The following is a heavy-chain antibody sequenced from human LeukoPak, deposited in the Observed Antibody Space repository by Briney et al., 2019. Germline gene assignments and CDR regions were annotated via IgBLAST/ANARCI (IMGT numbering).Heavy chain of an antibody. CDR2: IYHSGST. CDR1: GYSISSGYY. CDR3: ARVMYYYGSGSYPDPYYFDY. V-gene: IGHV4-38-2*02. J-gene: IGHJ4*02. D-gene: IGHD3-10*01. Sequence: PSETLSLTCTVSGYSISSGYYWGWIRQPPGKGLEWIGSIYHSGSTYYNPSLKSRVTISVDTSKNQFSLKLSSVTAADTAVYYCARVMYYYGSGSYPDPYYFDYWGQGTLVTVSS.